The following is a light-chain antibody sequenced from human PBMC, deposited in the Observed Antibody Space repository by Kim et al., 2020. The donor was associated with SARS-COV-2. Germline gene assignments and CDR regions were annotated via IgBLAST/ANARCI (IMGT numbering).Light chain of an antibody. CDR1: SSNIGAGYD. V-gene: IGLV1-40*01. CDR3: QSYDSSLSGSV. Sequence: GVTNSCTGSSSNIGAGYDVHWYQQLPGTAPKLLIYDNNNRPSGVPDRFSGSKSGTSASLAITGLQAEDEADYYCQSYDSSLSGSVFGGGTKVTVL. CDR2: DNN. J-gene: IGLJ2*01.